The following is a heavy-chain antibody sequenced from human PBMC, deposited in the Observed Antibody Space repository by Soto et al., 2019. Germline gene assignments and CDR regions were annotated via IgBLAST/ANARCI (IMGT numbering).Heavy chain of an antibody. Sequence: GGSLRLSCAASGFTFSSYGMHWVRQAPGKGLEWVAVIWYDGSNKYYADSVKGRFTISRDNSKNTLYLQMNSLRAEDTAVYYCARSQLVTIFGVVISYGMDVWGQGTTVTVSS. V-gene: IGHV3-33*01. D-gene: IGHD3-3*01. J-gene: IGHJ6*02. CDR2: IWYDGSNK. CDR3: ARSQLVTIFGVVISYGMDV. CDR1: GFTFSSYG.